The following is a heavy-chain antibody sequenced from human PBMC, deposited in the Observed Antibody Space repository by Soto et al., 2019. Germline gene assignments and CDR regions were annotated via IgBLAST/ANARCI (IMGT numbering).Heavy chain of an antibody. CDR1: GDSVSSNSAA. J-gene: IGHJ5*02. CDR3: ARAMSGGIAAAGTGTWFDP. V-gene: IGHV6-1*01. Sequence: SQTLSLTCAISGDSVSSNSAAWNWIRQSPSRGLEWLGRTYYRSKWYNDYAVSVKSRITINPDTSKNQFSLQLNSVTPEDTAVYYCARAMSGGIAAAGTGTWFDPWGQGTLVTVSS. D-gene: IGHD6-13*01. CDR2: TYYRSKWYN.